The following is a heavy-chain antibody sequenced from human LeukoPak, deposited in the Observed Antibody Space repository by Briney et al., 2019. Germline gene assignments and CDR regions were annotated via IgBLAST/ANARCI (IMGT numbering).Heavy chain of an antibody. CDR1: GFTFSSYA. V-gene: IGHV3-21*01. D-gene: IGHD1-26*01. CDR3: ARADRELQGFDY. CDR2: ISSSSSYI. Sequence: GGSLRLSCAASGFTFSSYAMHWVRQAPGKGLEWVSSISSSSSYIYYADSVKGRFTISRDNAKNSLYLQMNSLRAEDTAVYYCARADRELQGFDYWGQGTLVTVSS. J-gene: IGHJ4*02.